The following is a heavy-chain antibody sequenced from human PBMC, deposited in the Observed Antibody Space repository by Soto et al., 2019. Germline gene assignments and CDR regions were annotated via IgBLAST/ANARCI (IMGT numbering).Heavy chain of an antibody. V-gene: IGHV4-31*03. D-gene: IGHD3-3*01. CDR2: IYYSGRT. Sequence: SETLSLTCTVSGGSISSGGYYWSWIRQHPGKGLEWIGYIYYSGRTYYNPSLKSRVTISVDTSKNQFSLKLSSVIAADTAVYYCARDNNYDFWSGQNWFDPWGQGTLVTVSS. J-gene: IGHJ5*02. CDR3: ARDNNYDFWSGQNWFDP. CDR1: GGSISSGGYY.